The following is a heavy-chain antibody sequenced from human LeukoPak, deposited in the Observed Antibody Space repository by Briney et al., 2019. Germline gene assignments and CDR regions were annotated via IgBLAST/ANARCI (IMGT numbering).Heavy chain of an antibody. D-gene: IGHD5-18*01. CDR2: ISYDGSNR. CDR3: ARGPATQLWFTPNWFDP. CDR1: GFTFRSYA. Sequence: PGRALRLSCASYGFTFRSYAMPWVRWAPGKGLELVAVISYDGSNRYYADSVKGQSTHTRANSKTTLHLQMNSPRAEDTAVYYCARGPATQLWFTPNWFDPWGQGTLVTVSS. J-gene: IGHJ5*02. V-gene: IGHV3-30*04.